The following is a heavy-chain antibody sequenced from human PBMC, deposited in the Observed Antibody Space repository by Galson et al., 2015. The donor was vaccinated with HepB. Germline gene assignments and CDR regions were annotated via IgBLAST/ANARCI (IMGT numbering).Heavy chain of an antibody. J-gene: IGHJ6*03. CDR3: ARVMKSWDFWSGSIRHFYYMDV. Sequence: SVKVSCKASGYTFPSYDISWLRQAPGLGLEFMGWISAYNGNTNYAQKFQGRVTMTTDTSTSTAYMELRSLRSDDTAVYYCARVMKSWDFWSGSIRHFYYMDVWGKGTTVTVSS. D-gene: IGHD3-3*01. V-gene: IGHV1-18*01. CDR1: GYTFPSYD. CDR2: ISAYNGNT.